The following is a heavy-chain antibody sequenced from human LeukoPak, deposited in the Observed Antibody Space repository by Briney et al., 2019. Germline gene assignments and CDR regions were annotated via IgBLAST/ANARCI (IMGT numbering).Heavy chain of an antibody. CDR1: GDSISSGSYY. D-gene: IGHD2-2*01. J-gene: IGHJ5*02. CDR2: IYYSGST. V-gene: IGHV4-61*01. Sequence: SETLSLTCTVSGDSISSGSYYWSWIRQPPGKGLEWIGYIYYSGSTNYNPSLKSRVTISVDTSKNQFSLKLYSVTAADTAVYYCARLGGCTTTSCYVHWFDPWGQGTLVTVSS. CDR3: ARLGGCTTTSCYVHWFDP.